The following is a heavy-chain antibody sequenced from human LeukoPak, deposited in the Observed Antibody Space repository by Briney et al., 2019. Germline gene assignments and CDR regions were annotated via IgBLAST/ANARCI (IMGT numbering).Heavy chain of an antibody. D-gene: IGHD1-26*01. V-gene: IGHV1-8*03. CDR1: GYTFTSYD. J-gene: IGHJ3*02. CDR2: MNPNSGNT. Sequence: ASVKVSCKASGYTFTSYDINWVRQATGQGLEWMGWMNPNSGNTGYAQKFQGRVTITRNTSISTAYMELSGLRSEDTAVYYCARGGSYDLIAFDIWGQGTMVTVSS. CDR3: ARGGSYDLIAFDI.